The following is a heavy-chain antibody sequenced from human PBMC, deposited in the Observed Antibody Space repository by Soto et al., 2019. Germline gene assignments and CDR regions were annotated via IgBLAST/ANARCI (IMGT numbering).Heavy chain of an antibody. V-gene: IGHV5-10-1*01. CDR3: SKVGYSSSWYGNDXYYVMEV. CDR2: IDPSDSQT. Sequence: PGESLKSSCNGSGYSFACYWITCVRQKPGKVLELMGRIDPSDSQTYYSPSFRGHVTISVTKSINTVFLQWRSLRASDTAMYYCSKVGYSSSWYGNDXYYVMEVWGQGTTVTVS. D-gene: IGHD6-13*01. CDR1: GYSFACYW. J-gene: IGHJ6*02.